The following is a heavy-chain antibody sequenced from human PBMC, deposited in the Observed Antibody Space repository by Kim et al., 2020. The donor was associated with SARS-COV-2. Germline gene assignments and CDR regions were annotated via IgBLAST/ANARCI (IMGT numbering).Heavy chain of an antibody. V-gene: IGHV1-46*01. CDR3: ARVLSSRYSGSPRTDFDY. D-gene: IGHD1-26*01. J-gene: IGHJ4*02. CDR1: GYTFTSYY. CDR2: INPSGGST. Sequence: ASVKVSCKASGYTFTSYYMHWVRQAPGQGLEWMRIINPSGGSTSYAQKFQGRVTMTRDTSTSTVYMELSSLRSEDTAVYYCARVLSSRYSGSPRTDFDYWGQGTLVTVSS.